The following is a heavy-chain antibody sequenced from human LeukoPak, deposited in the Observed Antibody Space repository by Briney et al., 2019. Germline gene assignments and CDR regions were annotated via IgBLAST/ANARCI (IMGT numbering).Heavy chain of an antibody. J-gene: IGHJ4*02. CDR3: ARDVGGDQWELSPFDY. CDR1: GGSISSGSYY. D-gene: IGHD1-26*01. V-gene: IGHV4-61*02. CDR2: IYTSGST. Sequence: SQTLSLTCTVSGGSISSGSYYWSWIRQPAGKGLEWIGRIYTSGSTNYNPSLKSRVTISVDTSKNQFSLKLSSVTAADTAVYYCARDVGGDQWELSPFDYWGQGTLVTVSS.